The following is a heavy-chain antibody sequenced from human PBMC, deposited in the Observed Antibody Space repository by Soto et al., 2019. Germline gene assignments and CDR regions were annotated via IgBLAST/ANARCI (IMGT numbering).Heavy chain of an antibody. CDR2: IYYSGST. CDR3: ARQGYCSGYYDYYYGMDV. J-gene: IGHJ6*02. CDR1: GGSISSSSYY. V-gene: IGHV4-39*01. D-gene: IGHD2-15*01. Sequence: PSETLSLTCTVSGGSISSSSYYWGWIRQPPGKGLEWIGSIYYSGSTYYNPSLKSRVTITVDTSKNQFSLKLSSVTAADTAVYYCARQGYCSGYYDYYYGMDVWGQGTKVTGSS.